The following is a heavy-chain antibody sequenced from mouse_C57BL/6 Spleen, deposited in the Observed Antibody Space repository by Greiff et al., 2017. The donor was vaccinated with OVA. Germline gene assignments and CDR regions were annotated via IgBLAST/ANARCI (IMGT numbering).Heavy chain of an antibody. Sequence: VKLQQSGAELARPGASVKLSCKASGYTFTSYGISWVKQRTGQGLEWIGEIYPRSGNTYYNEKFKGKATLTADKSSSTVYMALRSLTSEDSAVYFCSRSGSYYSFDYWGQGTTLTVSS. CDR1: GYTFTSYG. D-gene: IGHD2-12*01. J-gene: IGHJ2*01. CDR3: SRSGSYYSFDY. CDR2: IYPRSGNT. V-gene: IGHV1-81*01.